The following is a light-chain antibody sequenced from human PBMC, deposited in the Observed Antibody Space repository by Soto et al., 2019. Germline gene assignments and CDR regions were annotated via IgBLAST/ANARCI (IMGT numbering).Light chain of an antibody. V-gene: IGKV1-5*01. J-gene: IGKJ1*01. Sequence: DIQMTQSPSTLSAYVGARVTIPCRASQSISSWLAWYQQQPGKAPKLLFYDASRLESGGPSRFSGSVSKTESTLTITSRQPDEFSTYYRQQYNMNPWTFAQGTKLDIK. CDR1: QSISSW. CDR3: QQYNMNPWT. CDR2: DAS.